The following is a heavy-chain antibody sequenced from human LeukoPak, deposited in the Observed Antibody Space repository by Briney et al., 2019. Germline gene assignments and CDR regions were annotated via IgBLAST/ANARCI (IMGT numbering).Heavy chain of an antibody. D-gene: IGHD5-18*01. J-gene: IGHJ4*02. CDR1: GGSFSGYY. CDR3: ARGGRSGYSY. CDR2: INHSGST. Sequence: SETLSLTCAVYGGSFSGYYWSWIRQPPGKGLEWIGEINHSGSTNYNPSLKNRVTISVDTSKNQFSLKLSSVTAADTAVYYCARGGRSGYSYWGQGTLVTVSS. V-gene: IGHV4-34*01.